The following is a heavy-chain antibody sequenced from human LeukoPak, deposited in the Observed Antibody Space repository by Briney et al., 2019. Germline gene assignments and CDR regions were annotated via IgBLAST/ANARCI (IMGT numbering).Heavy chain of an antibody. Sequence: SETLSLTCTVSGGSVSSGSYYWSWIRQPPGKGLEWIGYIYYSGSTNYNPSLKSRVTISVDTSKNQFSLKLSSVTAADTAVYYCARWVYCGGDCYAFDYWGQRTLVTVSS. V-gene: IGHV4-61*01. CDR3: ARWVYCGGDCYAFDY. J-gene: IGHJ4*02. D-gene: IGHD2-21*02. CDR1: GGSVSSGSYY. CDR2: IYYSGST.